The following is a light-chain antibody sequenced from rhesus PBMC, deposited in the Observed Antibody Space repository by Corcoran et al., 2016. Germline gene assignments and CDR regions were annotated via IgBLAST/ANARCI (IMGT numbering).Light chain of an antibody. Sequence: DIQMTQSPSSLSASVGDRVTITCRASQAIDRFLVWYQQNPGKAPKLLIYGASTLQSGVTSRCMGSGSRTDFTLTISGLQPEDFATYYCQQHHTYPYTFGQGTEVDIK. CDR1: QAIDRF. V-gene: IGKV1-25*01. CDR3: QQHHTYPYT. CDR2: GAS. J-gene: IGKJ2*01.